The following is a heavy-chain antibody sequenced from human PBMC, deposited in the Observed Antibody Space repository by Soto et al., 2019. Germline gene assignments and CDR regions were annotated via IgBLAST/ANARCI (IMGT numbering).Heavy chain of an antibody. CDR3: ARLAVGATGEDYYYGMDV. Sequence: EVQLVQSGAEVKKPGESLKISCKGSGYSFTSYWIGWVRQMPGKGLEWMGIIYPGDSDTRYSPSFQGQVTISADKSISPASLQWSRLKASDTGMYYCARLAVGATGEDYYYGMDVWGQGTTVTVSS. D-gene: IGHD1-26*01. J-gene: IGHJ6*02. CDR1: GYSFTSYW. V-gene: IGHV5-51*03. CDR2: IYPGDSDT.